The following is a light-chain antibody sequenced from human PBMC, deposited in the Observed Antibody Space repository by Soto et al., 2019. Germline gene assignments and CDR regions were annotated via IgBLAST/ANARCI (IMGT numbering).Light chain of an antibody. CDR2: GAS. Sequence: EIVMTQSPATLSVSPGERATLSCRASQSVSSSLAWYQQKPGQAPRLLIYGASTRATGIPARFSGSGSGTEFTLTISSLQSEDFAVYYCQEYNNWPPHTFGQGTKLVIK. V-gene: IGKV3-15*01. CDR1: QSVSSS. J-gene: IGKJ2*01. CDR3: QEYNNWPPHT.